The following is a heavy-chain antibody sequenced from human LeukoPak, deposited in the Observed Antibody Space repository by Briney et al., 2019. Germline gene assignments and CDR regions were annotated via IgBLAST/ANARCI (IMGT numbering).Heavy chain of an antibody. D-gene: IGHD3-10*01. CDR3: ARTEKYYYGPETFYFFEY. CDR2: IKQDGSEK. Sequence: PGGSLRLSCAASGFTFRSYWMSWVRQAPGKGLEWVANIKQDGSEKYYVDSVKGRFTISRDNAKSSLYLQMNSLRAEDTGVYYCARTEKYYYGPETFYFFEYWGQGILVTVSS. J-gene: IGHJ4*02. CDR1: GFTFRSYW. V-gene: IGHV3-7*01.